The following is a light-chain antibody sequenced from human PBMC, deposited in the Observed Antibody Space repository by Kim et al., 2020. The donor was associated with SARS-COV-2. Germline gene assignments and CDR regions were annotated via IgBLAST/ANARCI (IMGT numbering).Light chain of an antibody. J-gene: IGLJ2*01. CDR3: QAWDSSTVV. CDR1: KLGDKY. V-gene: IGLV3-1*01. Sequence: SPGQTASITCSGDKLGDKYACWYQQKPGQSPVLVIYQDSKRPSGIPERFSGSNSGNTATLTISGTQAMDEADYYCQAWDSSTVVFGGGTQLTVL. CDR2: QDS.